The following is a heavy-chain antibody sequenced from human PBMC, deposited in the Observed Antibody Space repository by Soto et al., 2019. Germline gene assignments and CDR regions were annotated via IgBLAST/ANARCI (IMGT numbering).Heavy chain of an antibody. Sequence: SETLSLTCAVYGGSFSGYYWSWIRQPPGKGLEWIGEINHSGSTYYNPSLKSRVTISVDTSKNQFSLKLSSVTAADTAVYYCARGYSGYVLYYYYMDVWGKGTTVTVSS. CDR2: INHSGST. V-gene: IGHV4-34*09. CDR3: ARGYSGYVLYYYYMDV. J-gene: IGHJ6*03. D-gene: IGHD5-12*01. CDR1: GGSFSGYY.